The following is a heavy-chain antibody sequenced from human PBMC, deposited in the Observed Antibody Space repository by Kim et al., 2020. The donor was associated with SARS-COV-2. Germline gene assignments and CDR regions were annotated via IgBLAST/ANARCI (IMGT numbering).Heavy chain of an antibody. V-gene: IGHV1-3*01. D-gene: IGHD4-4*01. J-gene: IGHJ4*02. Sequence: ASVKVSCKASGYTFKTYPIHWLRQTPGQTLEWMGWVNAANDQTKYSQKFQGRITISRDTSANTAYMELRSLTTKDTAFYYCVRDMNSTVYDHWGQGTLVT. CDR1: GYTFKTYP. CDR2: VNAANDQT. CDR3: VRDMNSTVYDH.